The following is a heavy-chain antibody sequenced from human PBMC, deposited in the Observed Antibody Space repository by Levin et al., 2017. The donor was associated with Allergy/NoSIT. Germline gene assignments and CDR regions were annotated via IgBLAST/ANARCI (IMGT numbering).Heavy chain of an antibody. CDR2: INPSGST. Sequence: GASVKVSCKASGYTFTSYYMHWVRQAPGQGLEWMAIINPSGSTTYAQKFQGRVTMTRDTSTSTGYMELSSLRSEDTAGYYCARDPGRAYCGGDCYSRAFYGMDVWGQGTTVTVSS. J-gene: IGHJ6*02. CDR3: ARDPGRAYCGGDCYSRAFYGMDV. CDR1: GYTFTSYY. V-gene: IGHV1-46*01. D-gene: IGHD2-21*02.